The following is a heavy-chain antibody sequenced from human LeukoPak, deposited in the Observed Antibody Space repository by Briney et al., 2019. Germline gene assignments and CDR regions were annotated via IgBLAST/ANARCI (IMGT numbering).Heavy chain of an antibody. V-gene: IGHV1-69*05. CDR1: GGTFDRYA. J-gene: IGHJ6*03. Sequence: SVKVSCKASGGTFDRYAISWVRQAPGQGLEWMGGIAPIFGTPNYAQNFQGRVTITTDESTSTAYMELSSLRSDDTAVYYCASHFRSNHYYFYYMDVWGTRTTVTVSS. D-gene: IGHD3-16*02. CDR2: IAPIFGTP. CDR3: ASHFRSNHYYFYYMDV.